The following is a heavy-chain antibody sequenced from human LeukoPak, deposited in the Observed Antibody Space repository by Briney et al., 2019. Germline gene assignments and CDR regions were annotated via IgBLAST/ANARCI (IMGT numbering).Heavy chain of an antibody. CDR1: GGSIGSGGYY. CDR3: APSGGGDILTGYYRFDY. V-gene: IGHV4-31*01. Sequence: SETLSLTCTVSGGSIGSGGYYWSWIRQHPGKGLEGIGYIYYSGSTYYNPSLKSPVTISVDTSKNQSSLKLSSVSAAATAVYYCAPSGGGDILTGYYRFDYWGQGTLVTVSS. CDR2: IYYSGST. J-gene: IGHJ4*02. D-gene: IGHD3-9*01.